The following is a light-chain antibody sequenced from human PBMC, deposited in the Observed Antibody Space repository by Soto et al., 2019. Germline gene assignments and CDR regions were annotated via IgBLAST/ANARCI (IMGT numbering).Light chain of an antibody. V-gene: IGKV4-1*01. Sequence: DIVMTQSPDSLAVSLGERATINCKSSQSVLYSSNNKNCLAWYQRKPGQPPKLLIYWASARESGVPDRFSGSGSGTDFTLTISSLQAEDVAVYYCQQYYDSPYTFGQGTKLEIK. CDR1: QSVLYSSNNKNC. CDR2: WAS. J-gene: IGKJ2*01. CDR3: QQYYDSPYT.